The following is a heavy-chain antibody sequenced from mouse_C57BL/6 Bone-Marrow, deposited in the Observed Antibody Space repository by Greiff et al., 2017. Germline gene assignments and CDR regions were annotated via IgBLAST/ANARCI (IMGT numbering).Heavy chain of an antibody. CDR1: GYAFSSSW. CDR2: IYPGDGDT. V-gene: IGHV1-82*01. CDR3: ARGVVATWRWYFDV. Sequence: VKVVESGPELVKPGASVKISCKASGYAFSSSWMNWVKQRPGKGLEWIGRIYPGDGDTNYNGKFKGKATLTADKSSSTAYMQLSSLTSEDSAVYFCARGVVATWRWYFDVWGTGTTVTVSS. J-gene: IGHJ1*03. D-gene: IGHD1-1*01.